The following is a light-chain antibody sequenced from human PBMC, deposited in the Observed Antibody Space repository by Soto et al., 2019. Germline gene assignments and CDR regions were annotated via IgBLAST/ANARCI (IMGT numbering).Light chain of an antibody. CDR2: AAS. J-gene: IGKJ1*01. CDR1: QGISSY. V-gene: IGKV1-9*01. CDR3: QQLNNYPRT. Sequence: DIQLTQSPSFLSASVGDRVTITCRASQGISSYLAWYQQKPGKASKLLIHAASTLQSGVPSRFSGSGSGTEFTLTISSLQPEDFATYYCQQLNNYPRTFGQGTKVEIK.